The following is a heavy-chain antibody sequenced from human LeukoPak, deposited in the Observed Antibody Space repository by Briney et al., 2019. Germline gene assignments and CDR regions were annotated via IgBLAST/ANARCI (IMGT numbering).Heavy chain of an antibody. D-gene: IGHD3-10*01. J-gene: IGHJ4*02. CDR3: AKDRLWFGEAAYYFDY. Sequence: GGSLRLSCTASGFTFSSYEMNWVRQAPGKGLEWVSYISSSGSTIYYADSVKGRFTISRDSAKKSLYLQMNSLRAEDTAVYYCAKDRLWFGEAAYYFDYWGQGTLVTVSS. V-gene: IGHV3-48*03. CDR2: ISSSGSTI. CDR1: GFTFSSYE.